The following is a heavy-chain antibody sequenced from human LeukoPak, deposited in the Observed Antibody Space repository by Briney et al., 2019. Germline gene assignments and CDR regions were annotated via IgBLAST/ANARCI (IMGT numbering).Heavy chain of an antibody. V-gene: IGHV1-46*01. D-gene: IGHD3-16*01. CDR3: ARRPGGSRGAFDI. CDR2: INPSGGST. CDR1: GYTFTSYY. Sequence: GASVKVSCKASGYTFTSYYMHWVRQAPGQGLEWMGIINPSGGSTSYAQKFQGRVTMTRDTSTSSVYMELSSLRCEDTAVYYCARRPGGSRGAFDIWGQGTMVTVSS. J-gene: IGHJ3*02.